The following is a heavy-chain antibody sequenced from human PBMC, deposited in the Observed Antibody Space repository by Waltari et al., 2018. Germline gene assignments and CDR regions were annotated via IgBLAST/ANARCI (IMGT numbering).Heavy chain of an antibody. Sequence: VHLMESGGGLVQPGGSLRLSCAASGSTVSSNFMSWVRQAPGKGLEWVSVIYSGGSRYFADSVKGRFTISRDNSKNMLYLQMDSLRAEDTAVYYCAREKGPYHYYAMDVWGQGTTVTVSS. D-gene: IGHD3-16*01. CDR1: GSTVSSNF. V-gene: IGHV3-66*02. J-gene: IGHJ6*02. CDR2: IYSGGSR. CDR3: AREKGPYHYYAMDV.